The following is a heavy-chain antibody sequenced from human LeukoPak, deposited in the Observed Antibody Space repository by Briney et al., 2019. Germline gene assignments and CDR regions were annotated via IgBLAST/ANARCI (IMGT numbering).Heavy chain of an antibody. V-gene: IGHV3-66*02. CDR3: ARGLPPLQRWLQSWDAFDI. CDR2: IYSGGST. D-gene: IGHD5-24*01. CDR1: GFTVSSNY. Sequence: PGGSLRLSCAASGFTVSSNYMSWVRQAPGKGLEWVSVIYSGGSTYYADSVKGRFTISRDNSKNTLYLQMNSLRAEDTAVYYCARGLPPLQRWLQSWDAFDIWGQGTMVTVSS. J-gene: IGHJ3*02.